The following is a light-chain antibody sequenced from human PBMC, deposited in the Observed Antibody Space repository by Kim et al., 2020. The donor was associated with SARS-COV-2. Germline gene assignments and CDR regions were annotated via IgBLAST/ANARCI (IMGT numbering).Light chain of an antibody. Sequence: SYELTQPLSVSVALGQTAVVTCGGNDIGIRNVHWYQQKPGQAPVVVIYRDINRPSGIPERFSGSSSGNTATLTISRDQPGDEAEYYCQVWDSTTNVFGAGTKVTVL. CDR3: QVWDSTTNV. J-gene: IGLJ1*01. V-gene: IGLV3-9*01. CDR2: RDI. CDR1: DIGIRN.